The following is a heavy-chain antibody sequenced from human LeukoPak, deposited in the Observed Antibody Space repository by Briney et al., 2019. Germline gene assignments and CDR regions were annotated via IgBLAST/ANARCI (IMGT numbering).Heavy chain of an antibody. J-gene: IGHJ4*02. D-gene: IGHD2-21*01. V-gene: IGHV3-30*02. CDR1: GFTFNRRG. CDR2: IRYDGGET. CDR3: AKDGDDCIDY. Sequence: VGSLRLSCAASGFTFNRRGMHWGRQAPGRGLGWGAFIRYDGGETFYADFVRVRFTISRDNAKNTLSLQLNTLTPEDTALYYCAKDGDDCIDYWGPGTLVTVSS.